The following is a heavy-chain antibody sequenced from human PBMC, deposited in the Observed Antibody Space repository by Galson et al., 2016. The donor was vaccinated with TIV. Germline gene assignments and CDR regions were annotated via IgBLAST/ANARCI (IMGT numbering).Heavy chain of an antibody. CDR2: IYWDDDQ. CDR3: AHIRITLIPDAFDV. J-gene: IGHJ3*01. Sequence: PALVKPTQTLTLTCSFSGFSLSTTGVGVGWIRQPPGGALEWLGVIYWDDDQRYGPSLNNRLTLTGDTSKNQVVLTRTNLDPVDTGTYFCAHIRITLIPDAFDVWGQGTVVTVSS. V-gene: IGHV2-5*05. CDR1: GFSLSTTGVG. D-gene: IGHD2/OR15-2a*01.